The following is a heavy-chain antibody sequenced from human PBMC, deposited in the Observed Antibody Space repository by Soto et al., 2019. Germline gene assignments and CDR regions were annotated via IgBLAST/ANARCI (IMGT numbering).Heavy chain of an antibody. V-gene: IGHV2-5*02. CDR2: IYWDDDK. CDR1: GFSLSTSGVG. D-gene: IGHD1-1*01. Sequence: QITLKESDPTLMKPTQTLTLTCTFSGFSLSTSGVGVGWIRQPPGKALEWLALIYWDDDKRYSPSLKSRLTITKDTSKNQVVLTMTNMDPVDTATYYCAHRRFPVQGFDPWGQGTLVTVSS. J-gene: IGHJ5*02. CDR3: AHRRFPVQGFDP.